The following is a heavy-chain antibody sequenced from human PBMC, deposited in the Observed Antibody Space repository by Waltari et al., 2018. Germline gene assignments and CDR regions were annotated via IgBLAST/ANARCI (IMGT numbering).Heavy chain of an antibody. J-gene: IGHJ6*03. CDR1: GYSISSGHY. D-gene: IGHD5-18*01. CDR3: ARLFSYSEDQKEYYYYYYMDV. Sequence: QVQLQESGPGLVKPSETLSLTCAVSGYSISSGHYWGWLRQPPGQGLEWIGSIYHSGSTYYNPSLKSRVTISVDTSKNQFSLKLSSVTAADTAVYYCARLFSYSEDQKEYYYYYYMDVWGKGTTVTVSS. V-gene: IGHV4-38-2*01. CDR2: IYHSGST.